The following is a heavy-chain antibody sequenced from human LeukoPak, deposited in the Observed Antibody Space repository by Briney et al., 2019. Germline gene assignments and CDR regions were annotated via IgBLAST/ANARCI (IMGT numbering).Heavy chain of an antibody. CDR2: FDPEDGET. D-gene: IGHD1-26*01. J-gene: IGHJ4*02. Sequence: ASVKVSCKVSEYTLTELSMHWLRQAPGKGLEWMGGFDPEDGETIYALKFQGRVTMTEDTSTDTAYMELSSLRSEDTAVYYCATAVGATLDPIDYWGQGTLVTVSS. CDR1: EYTLTELS. CDR3: ATAVGATLDPIDY. V-gene: IGHV1-24*01.